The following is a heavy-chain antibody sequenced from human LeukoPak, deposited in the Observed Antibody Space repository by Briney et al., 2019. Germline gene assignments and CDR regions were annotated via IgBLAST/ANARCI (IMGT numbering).Heavy chain of an antibody. CDR3: ARPGGRSGLAEYFQH. V-gene: IGHV4-34*01. Sequence: SETLSLTCAGYGGSFITYYWSGIGQPAGKGLDWVGEINYRGSTNYNPSLKSRVTISIDPPQHQYSLKLTSVTAEDTAVYYCARPGGRSGLAEYFQHWGQGTMVTVSS. J-gene: IGHJ1*01. CDR1: GGSFITYY. CDR2: INYRGST. D-gene: IGHD6-19*01.